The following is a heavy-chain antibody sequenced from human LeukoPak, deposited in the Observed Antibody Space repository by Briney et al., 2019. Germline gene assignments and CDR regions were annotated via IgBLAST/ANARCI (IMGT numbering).Heavy chain of an antibody. CDR3: AKDMGSGSGSSSYFAD. Sequence: QPGRSLRLSCAASGFTFDDYAIHWVRQAPGRGLEGVSGISWNSDNIDYADSVKGRFTISRDNAKNSLYLQMNSLRGEDTAFYYCAKDMGSGSGSSSYFADWGQGTLVTVSS. CDR1: GFTFDDYA. V-gene: IGHV3-9*01. J-gene: IGHJ4*02. D-gene: IGHD3-10*01. CDR2: ISWNSDNI.